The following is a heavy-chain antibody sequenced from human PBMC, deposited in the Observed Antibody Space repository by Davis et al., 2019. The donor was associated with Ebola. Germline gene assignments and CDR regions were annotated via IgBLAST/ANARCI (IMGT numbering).Heavy chain of an antibody. V-gene: IGHV5-51*01. D-gene: IGHD2-2*01. CDR3: ARHPPYATGWHYFDY. CDR2: IFPGDSDT. Sequence: GESLKISCKGSGYSFTSYWIGWVRQMPGKGPEWMGIIFPGDSDTRYSPSFQGQVTISADKSINTAYLQWNTLKASDTAMYYCARHPPYATGWHYFDYWGQGTLVTVSS. CDR1: GYSFTSYW. J-gene: IGHJ4*02.